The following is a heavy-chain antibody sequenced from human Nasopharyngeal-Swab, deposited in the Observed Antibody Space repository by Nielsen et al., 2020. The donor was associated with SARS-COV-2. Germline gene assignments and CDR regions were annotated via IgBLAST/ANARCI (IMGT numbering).Heavy chain of an antibody. CDR2: MNPNTGNT. D-gene: IGHD7-27*01. CDR3: ARRDNWGSGGYYFDY. Sequence: ASVKVSCKASGYTFTSYDFNWVRQATGQGLEWMGWMNPNTGNTGYAQKFQGRVTMTRNTSISTAYMELSSLRSEDTAVYYCARRDNWGSGGYYFDYWGQGTLVTVSS. V-gene: IGHV1-8*01. J-gene: IGHJ4*02. CDR1: GYTFTSYD.